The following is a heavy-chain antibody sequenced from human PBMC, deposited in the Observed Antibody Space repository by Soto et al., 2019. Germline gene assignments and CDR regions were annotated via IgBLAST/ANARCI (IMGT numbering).Heavy chain of an antibody. CDR1: GYTFTNNV. D-gene: IGHD3-22*01. J-gene: IGHJ4*02. V-gene: IGHV1-3*04. Sequence: GASVKVSCKASGYTFTNNVIHWLRQAPGQTLEWMGWIHTAKGNTKYSQKFEARVTLTRDTAASTAYMELNSLRSDDTAVYYCARVHSPYYYDSSGLPFDYWGQGTLVTVS. CDR3: ARVHSPYYYDSSGLPFDY. CDR2: IHTAKGNT.